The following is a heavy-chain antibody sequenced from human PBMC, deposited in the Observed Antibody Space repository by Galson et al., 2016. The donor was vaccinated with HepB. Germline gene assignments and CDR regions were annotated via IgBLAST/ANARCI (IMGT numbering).Heavy chain of an antibody. CDR3: AKGQQLAYFDY. CDR2: ISSDGNNE. CDR1: GFTFSNYA. D-gene: IGHD6-13*01. V-gene: IGHV3-30*04. Sequence: SLRLSCAASGFTFSNYAMHWVRQAPGKGLEWVAVISSDGNNEYYADSVKGRFTISRDNSKNTLDLQMNSLRAEDTAVYHCAKGQQLAYFDYWGQGTLVTVSS. J-gene: IGHJ4*02.